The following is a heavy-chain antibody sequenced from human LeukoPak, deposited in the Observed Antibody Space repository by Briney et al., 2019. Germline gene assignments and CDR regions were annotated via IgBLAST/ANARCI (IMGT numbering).Heavy chain of an antibody. D-gene: IGHD1-26*01. CDR2: ISSSSSTI. Sequence: PGGSLRLSCAASGFTFSSYWMSWVRQAPGKGLEWVSYISSSSSTIYYADSVKGRFTISRDNAKNSLYLQMNSLRAEDTAVYYCARDRIVGASRGDYYYYMDVWGKGTTVTVSS. CDR3: ARDRIVGASRGDYYYYMDV. J-gene: IGHJ6*03. V-gene: IGHV3-48*01. CDR1: GFTFSSYW.